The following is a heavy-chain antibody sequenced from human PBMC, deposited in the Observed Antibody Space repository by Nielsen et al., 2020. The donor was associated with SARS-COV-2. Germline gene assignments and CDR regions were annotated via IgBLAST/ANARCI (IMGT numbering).Heavy chain of an antibody. CDR1: GGSISSSSYY. J-gene: IGHJ6*02. Sequence: SETLSLTCTVSGGSISSSSYYWGWIRQPPGKGLEWIGSFYYSGSTYYNPSLKSRVTISVDTSKNQFSLKLSSVTAADTAVYYCARGNYDFWSGYYRRDYYYYGMDVWGQGTTVTVSS. CDR3: ARGNYDFWSGYYRRDYYYYGMDV. V-gene: IGHV4-39*01. CDR2: FYYSGST. D-gene: IGHD3-3*01.